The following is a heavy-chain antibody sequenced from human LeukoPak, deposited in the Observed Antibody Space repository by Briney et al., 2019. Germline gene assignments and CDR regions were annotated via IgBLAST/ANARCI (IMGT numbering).Heavy chain of an antibody. CDR3: VRGYSFGPYGMDV. D-gene: IGHD2-15*01. V-gene: IGHV3-64D*09. CDR1: GFPFSSYA. J-gene: IGHJ6*02. Sequence: GGALGLSCSASGFPFSSYAMHWVRQAPGKGLEYVSAISNSGGSTSYADSVKGRFTISRDNSKNTLYLQMSSLRAEDTAVYFCVRGYSFGPYGMDVWGQGTTVTGSS. CDR2: ISNSGGST.